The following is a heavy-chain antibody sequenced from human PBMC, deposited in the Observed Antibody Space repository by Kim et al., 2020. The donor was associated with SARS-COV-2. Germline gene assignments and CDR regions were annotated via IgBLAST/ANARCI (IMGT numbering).Heavy chain of an antibody. J-gene: IGHJ5*02. CDR3: ASSSGWYQGSWFDP. Sequence: NPSLKSRVPISVDTSKNQFSLKLSSVTAADTAVYYCASSSGWYQGSWFDPWGQGTLVTVSS. D-gene: IGHD6-19*01. V-gene: IGHV4-39*01.